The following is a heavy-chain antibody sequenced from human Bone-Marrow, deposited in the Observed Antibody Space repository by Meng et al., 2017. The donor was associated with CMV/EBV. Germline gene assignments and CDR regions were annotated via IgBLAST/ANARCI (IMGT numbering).Heavy chain of an antibody. CDR1: GGSISSYY. Sequence: ETLSLTCTVSGGSISSYYWSWIRQPPGKGLEWVSSISSSSSYIYYADSVKGRFTISRDNAKNSLYLQMNSLRAEDTAVYYCARDRTPRTAYCSSTSCYYRYYYGMDVWGQGTTVTVSS. CDR3: ARDRTPRTAYCSSTSCYYRYYYGMDV. CDR2: ISSSSSYI. V-gene: IGHV3-21*01. D-gene: IGHD2-2*01. J-gene: IGHJ6*02.